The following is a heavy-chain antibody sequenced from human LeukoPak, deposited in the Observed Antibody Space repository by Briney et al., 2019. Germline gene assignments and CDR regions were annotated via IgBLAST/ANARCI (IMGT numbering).Heavy chain of an antibody. CDR1: GGSISSGGYY. CDR2: IYYSGST. Sequence: PSETLSLTCTVSGGSISSGGYYWSWIRQHPGKGLEWIGYIYYSGSTYYNPSLKSRVTISVDTSKNQFSLKLSSVTAADTAVYYCARRYYDSSGSPFDYWGQGTLVIVSS. CDR3: ARRYYDSSGSPFDY. J-gene: IGHJ4*02. D-gene: IGHD3-22*01. V-gene: IGHV4-31*03.